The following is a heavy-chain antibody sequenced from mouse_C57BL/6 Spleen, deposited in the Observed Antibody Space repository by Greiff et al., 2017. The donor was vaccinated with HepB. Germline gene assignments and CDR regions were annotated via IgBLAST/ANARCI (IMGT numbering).Heavy chain of an antibody. CDR1: GFSLTSYG. Sequence: QVHVKQSGPGLVQPSQSLSITCTVSGFSLTSYGVHWVRQSPGKGLEWLGVIWSGGSTDYNAAFISRLSISKDNSKSQVFFKMNSLQADDTAIYYCARNYGSSPYWYFDVWGTGTTVTVSS. J-gene: IGHJ1*03. CDR2: IWSGGST. CDR3: ARNYGSSPYWYFDV. D-gene: IGHD1-1*01. V-gene: IGHV2-2*01.